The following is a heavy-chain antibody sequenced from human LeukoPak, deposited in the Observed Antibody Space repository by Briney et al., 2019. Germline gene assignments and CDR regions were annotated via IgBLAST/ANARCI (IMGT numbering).Heavy chain of an antibody. CDR1: GFTFSNYG. Sequence: GRPLRLSCAASGFTFSNYGMYWVRQAPGMGLEWVAVVWSNGRTKYYADSVKDRFTISRDNSKNTVYLQMNSLRAEDTAVYYCTRALTGYFDYWGQGTLVTVSS. D-gene: IGHD1-14*01. V-gene: IGHV3-33*01. CDR3: TRALTGYFDY. J-gene: IGHJ4*02. CDR2: VWSNGRTK.